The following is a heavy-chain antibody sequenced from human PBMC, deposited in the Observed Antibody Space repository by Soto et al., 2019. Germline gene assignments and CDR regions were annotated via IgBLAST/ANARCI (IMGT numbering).Heavy chain of an antibody. D-gene: IGHD6-25*01. J-gene: IGHJ5*02. CDR1: GYTFTDYH. V-gene: IGHV1-2*02. CDR2: INANNGGA. CDR3: AREGGSETLQPSYNWFDT. Sequence: ASVKVSCKASGYTFTDYHIHWVRQAPGQGLGFMGWINANNGGAGSAQQFQGRVTVTRDTSITTVYMELSNLRSDDTAVYYCAREGGSETLQPSYNWFDTWGQGPLVTVSS.